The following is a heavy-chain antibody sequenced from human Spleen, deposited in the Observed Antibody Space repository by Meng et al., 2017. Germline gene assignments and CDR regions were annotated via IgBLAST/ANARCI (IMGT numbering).Heavy chain of an antibody. V-gene: IGHV3-53*04. D-gene: IGHD1-14*01. CDR1: GFTVRNNY. CDR3: AEDNARSNRGPYGLDV. J-gene: IGHJ6*02. CDR2: IYPSGTT. Sequence: GGSLRLSCAASGFTVRNNYMSWVRQAPGKGLEWISVIYPSGTTDYADSVKGRFTLSRHDSRNTLFLQMNSLRTKDTAVYHCAEDNARSNRGPYGLDVWGQGTTVTVSS.